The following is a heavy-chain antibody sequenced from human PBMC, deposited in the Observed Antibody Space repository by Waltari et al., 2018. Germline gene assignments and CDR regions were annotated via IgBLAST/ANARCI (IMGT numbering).Heavy chain of an antibody. V-gene: IGHV3-21*01. CDR2: ISSSSKYI. CDR3: ARGGWASNTFDI. Sequence: EVQLVESGGGLVKPGGSLSLSCSASGFPFRSYNMNWVRQAPGKGLEWVSFISSSSKYIFDADSVKGRFTISRDNAKNSLWLQMNSLRVEDTAVYYCARGGWASNTFDIWGQGTMVTVSS. D-gene: IGHD3-16*01. J-gene: IGHJ3*02. CDR1: GFPFRSYN.